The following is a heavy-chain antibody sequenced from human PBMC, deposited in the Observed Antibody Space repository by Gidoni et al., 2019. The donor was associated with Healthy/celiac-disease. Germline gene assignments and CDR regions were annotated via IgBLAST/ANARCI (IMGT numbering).Heavy chain of an antibody. CDR3: AKSHYGNSGAFDI. D-gene: IGHD3-10*01. V-gene: IGHV3-30*18. Sequence: QVQLVESGGGVVQPGRSLRLSCAAYGCPFSSYGMHWVRQAPGKGLELVAVISYDGSNKYYAASVKGRFTISRDNSKNTLYLQMNSLRAEDTAVYYFAKSHYGNSGAFDIWGQGTMVTVSS. CDR1: GCPFSSYG. J-gene: IGHJ3*02. CDR2: ISYDGSNK.